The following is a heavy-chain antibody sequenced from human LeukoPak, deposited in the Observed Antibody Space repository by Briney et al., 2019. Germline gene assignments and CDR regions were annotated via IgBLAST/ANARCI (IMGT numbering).Heavy chain of an antibody. V-gene: IGHV4-59*01. Sequence: PSETLSLTCTVSGGSISSYYWSWIRQPPGKGLEWIGYIYYSGSTNYNPSLKSRVTISVDTSKNQFSLKLSSVTAADTAVYYCARVGAGYSSGWYKNWGQGTLVTVSS. CDR1: GGSISSYY. D-gene: IGHD6-19*01. CDR2: IYYSGST. CDR3: ARVGAGYSSGWYKN. J-gene: IGHJ4*02.